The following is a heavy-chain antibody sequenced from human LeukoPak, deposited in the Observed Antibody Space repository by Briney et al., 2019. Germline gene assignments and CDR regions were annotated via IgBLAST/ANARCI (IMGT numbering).Heavy chain of an antibody. V-gene: IGHV3-30*02. CDR3: AKDRASTSWGYYFDY. Sequence: GGSLRLSCAASAFIFSNYGMHWVRQAPGKGLEWVAYIRYDGSNKYYADSVKGRFTISRDNSKNTLYLQMNSLRAEDTAVYYCAKDRASTSWGYYFDYWGQGTLVTVSS. J-gene: IGHJ4*02. D-gene: IGHD2-2*01. CDR1: AFIFSNYG. CDR2: IRYDGSNK.